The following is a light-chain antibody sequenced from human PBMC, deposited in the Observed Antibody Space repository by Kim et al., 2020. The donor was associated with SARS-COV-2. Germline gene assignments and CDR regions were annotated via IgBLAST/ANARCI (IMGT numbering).Light chain of an antibody. CDR1: QSLLHSNGYNH. J-gene: IGKJ4*01. CDR3: MKAVATPLT. Sequence: DIVVSQTPLSLSVTPGEPVSISCRSSQSLLHSNGYNHLNWYLQKPGQSPQLLIYLGSNRASGVPDRFSGSGSGTDFTLKISRVEAEDVGTYFCMKAVATPLTFGGGTKVEIK. CDR2: LGS. V-gene: IGKV2-28*01.